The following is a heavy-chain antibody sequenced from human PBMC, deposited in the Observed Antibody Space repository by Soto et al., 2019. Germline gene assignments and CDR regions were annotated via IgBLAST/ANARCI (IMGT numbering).Heavy chain of an antibody. Sequence: GESLKISCKGSGYTFTAYWIGWVRQMPGKGLEWMGIIYPGDSDTRYSPSFQGQVTISAAKSISPAYLQWSSLQASDTAMFYCARGGYSGNSKDPFYIWGPGTRVTVSS. V-gene: IGHV5-51*01. D-gene: IGHD6-25*01. CDR1: GYTFTAYW. CDR2: IYPGDSDT. CDR3: ARGGYSGNSKDPFYI. J-gene: IGHJ3*02.